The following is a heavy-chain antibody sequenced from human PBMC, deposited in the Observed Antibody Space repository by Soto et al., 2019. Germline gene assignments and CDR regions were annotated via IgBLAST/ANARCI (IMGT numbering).Heavy chain of an antibody. Sequence: QVQLQESGPGLVKPAETLSLTCTVSGGYISGYYWTWIRQPPGKGLELIGFTYSSGSTTSNPSLKSRVSISIDTSRKEFSLKLTSVTPADTAVYYCARGGDYADPFDFWGQGTLVTVSS. CDR3: ARGGDYADPFDF. D-gene: IGHD4-17*01. J-gene: IGHJ4*02. CDR2: TYSSGST. CDR1: GGYISGYY. V-gene: IGHV4-59*01.